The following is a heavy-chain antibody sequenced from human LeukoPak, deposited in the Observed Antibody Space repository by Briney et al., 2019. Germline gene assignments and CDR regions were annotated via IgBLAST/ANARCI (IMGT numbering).Heavy chain of an antibody. CDR3: AKSMIVVVINDYFDY. Sequence: PGGSLRLSCAASGFTFSSYAMSWVRQAPGKGLEWFSAISGSGGSTYYADSVKGRFTISRDNSKNTLYLQMNSLRAEDTAVYYCAKSMIVVVINDYFDYWGQGTLVTVSS. V-gene: IGHV3-23*01. CDR1: GFTFSSYA. D-gene: IGHD3-22*01. J-gene: IGHJ4*02. CDR2: ISGSGGST.